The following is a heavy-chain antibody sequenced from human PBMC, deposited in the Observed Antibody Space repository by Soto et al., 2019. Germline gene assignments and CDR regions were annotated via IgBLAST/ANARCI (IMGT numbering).Heavy chain of an antibody. J-gene: IGHJ4*02. Sequence: ASVKVSCKASGYTFTSYGIGWVRQAPGQGLEWMGWISAYNGNTNYAQKLQGRVTMTTDTSTSTAYMELRSLRSDDTAVYYCAREAYYDSSGYYYGYWGQGTLVTVSS. V-gene: IGHV1-18*01. CDR2: ISAYNGNT. D-gene: IGHD3-22*01. CDR1: GYTFTSYG. CDR3: AREAYYDSSGYYYGY.